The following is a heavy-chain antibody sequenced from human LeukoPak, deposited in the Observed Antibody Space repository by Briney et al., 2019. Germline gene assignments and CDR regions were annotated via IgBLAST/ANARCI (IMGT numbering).Heavy chain of an antibody. V-gene: IGHV4-30-2*01. D-gene: IGHD5-18*01. CDR3: ASDSGYSYGSHGAFDI. CDR2: IYHSGST. J-gene: IGHJ3*02. CDR1: GGSISSGGYS. Sequence: SETLSLTCAVSGGSISSGGYSWSWIRQPPGKGLEWIGYIYHSGSTYYNPSLKSRVTISVDRSKNQFSLKLSSVTAADTAVYYCASDSGYSYGSHGAFDIWGQGTMVTVSS.